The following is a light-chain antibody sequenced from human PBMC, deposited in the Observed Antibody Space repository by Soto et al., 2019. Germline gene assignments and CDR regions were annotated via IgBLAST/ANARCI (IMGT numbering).Light chain of an antibody. V-gene: IGLV2-11*01. CDR2: DVS. CDR1: SSDVGGYNY. J-gene: IGLJ1*01. CDR3: CSYAGTYPYV. Sequence: TLTQLLSLPGTPGQSVTICWTGTSSDVGGYNYFSWYQQHPGKAPKLMIYDVSKRPSGVPDRFSGSKYGNTASLTISGLQAQDEADYYCCSYAGTYPYVFGTGTKVTVL.